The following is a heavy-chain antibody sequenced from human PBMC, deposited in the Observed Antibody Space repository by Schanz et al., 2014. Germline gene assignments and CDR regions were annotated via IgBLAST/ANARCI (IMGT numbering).Heavy chain of an antibody. D-gene: IGHD3-10*01. V-gene: IGHV3-21*01. CDR1: GFTFSSYS. CDR3: ARANYRRKINFDY. Sequence: EVQLVESGGGLVKPGGSLRLSCAASGFTFSSYSMNWVRQAPGKGLEWVSSISSSGSYIHYADSVKGRFTISRDNAKNSLFLQMNSLRVEDTAVYYCARANYRRKINFDYWGRGTLVTVSS. CDR2: ISSSGSYI. J-gene: IGHJ4*02.